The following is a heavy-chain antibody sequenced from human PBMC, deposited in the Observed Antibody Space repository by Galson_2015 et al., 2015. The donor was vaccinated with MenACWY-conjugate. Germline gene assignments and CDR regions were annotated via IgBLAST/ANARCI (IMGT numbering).Heavy chain of an antibody. CDR1: GFTVSNNY. CDR3: AKGCSDGRCYIVD. V-gene: IGHV3-53*05. D-gene: IGHD2-15*01. J-gene: IGHJ4*02. CDR2: IYHGGST. Sequence: SLRLSCAASGFTVSNNYMNWVRQAPGKGLEWVSVIYHGGSTYYADSVKGRFTISRDNSKNTLYLQLNSLRPEDTAVYYCAKGCSDGRCYIVDWGQGTLVIVSS.